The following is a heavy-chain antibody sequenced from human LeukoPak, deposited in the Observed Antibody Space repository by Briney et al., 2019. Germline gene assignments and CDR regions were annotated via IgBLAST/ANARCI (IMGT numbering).Heavy chain of an antibody. V-gene: IGHV4-59*01. CDR1: GGSISSYY. Sequence: SETLSLTCTVSGGSISSYYGSWIRQPPGKGLEWIGYIYYSGSTNYNPSLTSRVTISVDTSKNQFSLKLSSVTAADTAVYYCARRNPQYDYVWEMDYWGQGTLVTVSS. CDR2: IYYSGST. D-gene: IGHD3-16*01. J-gene: IGHJ4*02. CDR3: ARRNPQYDYVWEMDY.